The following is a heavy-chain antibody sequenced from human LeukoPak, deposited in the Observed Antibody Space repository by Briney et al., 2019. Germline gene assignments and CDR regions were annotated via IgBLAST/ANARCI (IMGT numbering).Heavy chain of an antibody. Sequence: ASVKVSCKASGYTFTSYGISWVRQAPGQGLEWMGWISAYNGNTNYAQKLQGRVTMTTDTSTSTAYMELRSLRSDDTAVYYCAREGHSGWYKFVRWRYAFDIWGQGTMVTVSS. CDR3: AREGHSGWYKFVRWRYAFDI. V-gene: IGHV1-18*01. CDR2: ISAYNGNT. CDR1: GYTFTSYG. J-gene: IGHJ3*02. D-gene: IGHD6-19*01.